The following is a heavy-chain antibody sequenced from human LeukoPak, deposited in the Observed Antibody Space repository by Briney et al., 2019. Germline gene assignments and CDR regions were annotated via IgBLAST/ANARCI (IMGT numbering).Heavy chain of an antibody. Sequence: SETLSLTCTVSGGSISSSSYYWGWIRQPPGKGLEWIGSIYYSGSTYYNPSLKSRVTISVDTSKNQFSLKLSSVTAADTAVYYCARHGGDRGAFDIWGQGTMVTVSS. CDR3: ARHGGDRGAFDI. CDR2: IYYSGST. J-gene: IGHJ3*02. CDR1: GGSISSSSYY. V-gene: IGHV4-39*01. D-gene: IGHD3-16*01.